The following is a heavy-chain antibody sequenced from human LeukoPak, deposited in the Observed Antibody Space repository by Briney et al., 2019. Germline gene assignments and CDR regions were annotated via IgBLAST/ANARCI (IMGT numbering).Heavy chain of an antibody. J-gene: IGHJ5*02. CDR3: ARDAMVRGVRFSFAP. CDR1: GGTFSSYA. CDR2: IIPILGTA. Sequence: SVKVSCKASGGTFSSYAISWVRQAPGQGLEWMGRIIPILGTANYAQKFQGRVTITTDESTSTAYMELSSLRSEDTAVYYCARDAMVRGVRFSFAPWGQGTLVTVSS. D-gene: IGHD3-10*01. V-gene: IGHV1-69*05.